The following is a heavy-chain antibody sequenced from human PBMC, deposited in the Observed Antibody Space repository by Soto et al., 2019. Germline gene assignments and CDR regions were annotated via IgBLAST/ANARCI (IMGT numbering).Heavy chain of an antibody. CDR3: ARQRGYCSGGSCYGWFDP. V-gene: IGHV4-59*01. CDR2: IYYSGST. J-gene: IGHJ5*02. CDR1: GGSISSYY. D-gene: IGHD2-15*01. Sequence: SETLSLTCTVSGGSISSYYWSWIRQPPGKGLEWIGYIYYSGSTNYNPSLKSRVTISVDTSKNQFSLKLSSVTAADTAVYYCARQRGYCSGGSCYGWFDPWGQGTLVTVSS.